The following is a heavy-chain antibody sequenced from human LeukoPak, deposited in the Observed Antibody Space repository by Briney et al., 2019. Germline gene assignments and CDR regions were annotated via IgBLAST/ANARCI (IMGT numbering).Heavy chain of an antibody. CDR3: ARVSGYDVVVAATLSYYYYYYMDV. D-gene: IGHD2-15*01. Sequence: SETLSLTCAVYGGSFSGYYWSWIRQPPGKGLEWIGEINHSGSTNYNPSLKSRVTISVDTSKNQFSLKLSSVTAADTAVYYCARVSGYDVVVAATLSYYYYYYMDVWGKGTTVTVSS. CDR2: INHSGST. J-gene: IGHJ6*03. V-gene: IGHV4-34*01. CDR1: GGSFSGYY.